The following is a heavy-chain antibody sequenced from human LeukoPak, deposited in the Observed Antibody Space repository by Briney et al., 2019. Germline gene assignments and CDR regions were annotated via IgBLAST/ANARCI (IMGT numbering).Heavy chain of an antibody. CDR2: VSYDGNTK. D-gene: IGHD3-22*01. V-gene: IGHV3-30*03. J-gene: IGHJ4*02. Sequence: GGSLRLSCAATGFTFRSYGMHWVRQAPGKGLEWVAVVSYDGNTKYYADSVKGRITISRDNSKNTLYLEMNSLRVEDTALYYCVRGGESSGYYYGVYWGQGTLVTVSS. CDR3: VRGGESSGYYYGVY. CDR1: GFTFRSYG.